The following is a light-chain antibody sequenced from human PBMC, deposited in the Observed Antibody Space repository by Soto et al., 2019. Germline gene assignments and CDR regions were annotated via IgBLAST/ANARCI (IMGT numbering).Light chain of an antibody. CDR3: SSCTSRSTI. CDR2: DVS. Sequence: QSALTQPASVSGSPGQSITISCTGTSRDIGSYNYVSWYQHHPGRAPQLMIYDVSYRPSGVSNRFSGSQSGNTASLTISGLQAEDAADYCCSSCTSRSTIFGGGTKLTVL. CDR1: SRDIGSYNY. J-gene: IGLJ2*01. V-gene: IGLV2-14*03.